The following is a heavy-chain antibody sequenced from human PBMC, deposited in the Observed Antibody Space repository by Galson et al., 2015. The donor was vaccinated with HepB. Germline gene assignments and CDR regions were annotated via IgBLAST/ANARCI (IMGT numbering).Heavy chain of an antibody. CDR2: IWYDGNNK. V-gene: IGHV3-33*06. J-gene: IGHJ3*01. CDR3: AKVFIGSGSHYDDGFDV. CDR1: GFSFSTYG. D-gene: IGHD3-10*01. Sequence: LRLSCAASGFSFSTYGMHWVRQAPGKGLEWVAVIWYDGNNKDYADSVKGRFTISRDNSKNTLYLQMNSLRVEDTTLYYCAKVFIGSGSHYDDGFDVWGQGTMVIVSP.